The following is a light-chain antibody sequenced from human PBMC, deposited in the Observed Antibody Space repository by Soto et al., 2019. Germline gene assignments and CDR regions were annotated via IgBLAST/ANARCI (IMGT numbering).Light chain of an antibody. CDR3: QQYNTWPLT. Sequence: EIVMTQSPATLSVSPGERATLSCRASQGVTTYLAWYQQKPGQAPRLLIYGASTRATGIPARFSGSGSGTEFTLTISSLQSEDFAVYYCQQYNTWPLTFGGGTKVEIK. CDR2: GAS. V-gene: IGKV3-15*01. CDR1: QGVTTY. J-gene: IGKJ4*01.